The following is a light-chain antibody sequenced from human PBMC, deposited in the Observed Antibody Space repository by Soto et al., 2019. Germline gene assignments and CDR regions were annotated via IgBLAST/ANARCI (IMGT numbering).Light chain of an antibody. CDR2: RAS. CDR3: QQYSGYWT. CDR1: QSISSW. J-gene: IGKJ1*01. V-gene: IGKV1-5*03. Sequence: DIQMTQSPSTLSASVGDRVTITCRASQSISSWLAWYQQKPGKAPNLLIYRASSLESGVPSRFSGSGSGTEFTLTISSLQPDDFATYYCQQYSGYWTFGQGTKVEIK.